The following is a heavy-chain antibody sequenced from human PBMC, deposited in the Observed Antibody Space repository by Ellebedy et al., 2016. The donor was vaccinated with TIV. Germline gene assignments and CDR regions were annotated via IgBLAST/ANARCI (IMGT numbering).Heavy chain of an antibody. V-gene: IGHV1-2*02. Sequence: AASVKVSCKASGYTFTGYYIHWVRQAPGQGLEWMGWINPNRGFTKCAQTFQGRVTMTRDTSISTAYMELSRLRSDDTAVYYCARVFEDGDYYYYYGLDVWGQGTTVTVSS. D-gene: IGHD3-3*01. J-gene: IGHJ6*02. CDR2: INPNRGFT. CDR3: ARVFEDGDYYYYYGLDV. CDR1: GYTFTGYY.